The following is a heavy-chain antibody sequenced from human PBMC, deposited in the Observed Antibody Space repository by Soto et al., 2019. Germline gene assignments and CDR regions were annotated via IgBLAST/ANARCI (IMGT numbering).Heavy chain of an antibody. CDR3: AKDKATVTSGHYYYYRDV. V-gene: IGHV3-9*01. D-gene: IGHD4-17*01. CDR1: GFTFDDYA. J-gene: IGHJ6*03. Sequence: EVQLVESGGGLVQPGRSLRLSCAAYGFTFDDYAMHWVRQAPGKGLEWVSGVSWNSGSIGYADSVKGRFTISRDNAKNSLDLQMNSLRAEDTALYYCAKDKATVTSGHYYYYRDVWGKGTTVTVS. CDR2: VSWNSGSI.